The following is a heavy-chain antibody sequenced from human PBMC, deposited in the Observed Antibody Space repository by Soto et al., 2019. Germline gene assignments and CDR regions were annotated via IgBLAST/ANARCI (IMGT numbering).Heavy chain of an antibody. CDR2: IYYSGST. Sequence: SETLSLTCTVSGGSISSYYWSWIRQPPGKGLEWIGYIYYSGSTNSNPSLKSRVTISVDTSKNQFSLKLSSVTAAYTAVYYCARSDGRDWGKGTLVTVYS. V-gene: IGHV4-59*01. CDR1: GGSISSYY. J-gene: IGHJ4*02. CDR3: ARSDGRD.